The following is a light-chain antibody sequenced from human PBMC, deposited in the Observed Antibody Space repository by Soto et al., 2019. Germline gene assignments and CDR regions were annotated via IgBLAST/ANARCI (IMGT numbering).Light chain of an antibody. CDR3: QQYGSPPHT. J-gene: IGKJ2*01. CDR1: QSVYNSY. V-gene: IGKV3-20*01. CDR2: GAS. Sequence: EIVLTQSPGTLSLSPGERATLSCRASQSVYNSYLAWYQQKPVQAPRLLINGASNRATGIPDRFSGSVSGTDFTLTISRLEPEDFAVYYCQQYGSPPHTFGQGTKLEIK.